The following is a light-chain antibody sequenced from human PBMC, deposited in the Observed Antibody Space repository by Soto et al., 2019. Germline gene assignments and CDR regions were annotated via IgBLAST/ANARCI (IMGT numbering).Light chain of an antibody. J-gene: IGKJ4*01. Sequence: EIVLTQSPGTLSLSPGERATLSCRASQSVSSSYLAWYQQKPGQAPRLLIYGASSRATGIPDRFSGSGSGTYFTLNIGRLEPEDFSVYYCPQYGSSPLTFGGGTKVEIK. CDR3: PQYGSSPLT. V-gene: IGKV3-20*01. CDR2: GAS. CDR1: QSVSSSY.